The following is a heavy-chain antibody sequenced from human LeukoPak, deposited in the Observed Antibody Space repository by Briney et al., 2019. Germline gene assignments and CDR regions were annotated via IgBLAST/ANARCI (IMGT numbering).Heavy chain of an antibody. CDR1: GFTFSSYA. CDR3: ARAYSSSSGFDY. Sequence: GGSLRLSCAASGFTFSSYAMHWVRQAPGKGLEWVTIISFDGSNKYYADSVKGRFTISRDNAKNSLYLQMNSLRAEDTAVYYCARAYSSSSGFDYWGQGTLVTVSS. J-gene: IGHJ4*02. D-gene: IGHD6-6*01. V-gene: IGHV3-30*04. CDR2: ISFDGSNK.